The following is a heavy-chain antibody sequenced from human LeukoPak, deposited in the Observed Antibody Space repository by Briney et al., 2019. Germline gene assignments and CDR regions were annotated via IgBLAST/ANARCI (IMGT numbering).Heavy chain of an antibody. CDR2: ISSSSSYI. J-gene: IGHJ4*02. CDR3: ARDSSSGWYLDY. V-gene: IGHV3-21*01. D-gene: IGHD6-19*01. CDR1: GFTFSSYS. Sequence: GGSLRLSCAASGFTFSSYSMNWVRQAPGKGLEWVSSISSSSSYIYYADSVKGRFTISRDNAKNSLYLQMNSLRAEDTAVYYCARDSSSGWYLDYWGQGTLVTVSS.